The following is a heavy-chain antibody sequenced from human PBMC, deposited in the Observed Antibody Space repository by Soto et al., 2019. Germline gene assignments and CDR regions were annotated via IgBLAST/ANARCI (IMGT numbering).Heavy chain of an antibody. Sequence: PSETLSLTCTVSGGSISSGSYYWGWVRQPPGKWLEWIGSIYYSGNAYYNPSLKSRVAVSVDTSKNQFSLKVTSVTATDTAVYYCARHKVTMSRYGLPDFWGKGTLVTVSS. CDR2: IYYSGNA. D-gene: IGHD1-1*01. CDR1: GGSISSGSYY. J-gene: IGHJ4*02. V-gene: IGHV4-39*01. CDR3: ARHKVTMSRYGLPDF.